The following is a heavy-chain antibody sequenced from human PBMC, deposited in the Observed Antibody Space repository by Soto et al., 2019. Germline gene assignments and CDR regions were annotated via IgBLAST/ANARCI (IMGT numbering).Heavy chain of an antibody. V-gene: IGHV3-23*01. CDR1: GFTFSTYA. Sequence: HPGGSLRLSCAASGFTFSTYAMTWVRQAPGKGLEWVSSVTNSGSNTYHADSVKGRFTISRDNSKNMLFLQMNSLRAEDTALYYCAKDLAATATGDSFDIWGQGTMVTVSS. CDR3: AKDLAATATGDSFDI. J-gene: IGHJ3*02. D-gene: IGHD1-1*01. CDR2: VTNSGSNT.